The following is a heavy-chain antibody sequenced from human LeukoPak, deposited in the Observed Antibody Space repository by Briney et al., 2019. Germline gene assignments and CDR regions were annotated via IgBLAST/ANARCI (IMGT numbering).Heavy chain of an antibody. D-gene: IGHD5-18*01. J-gene: IGHJ4*02. V-gene: IGHV3-9*01. CDR1: GFTFDDYA. CDR2: ISWNSGSI. CDR3: AKDPYQHTAMVPFFDY. Sequence: GGSLRLSCAASGFTFDDYAMHWVRQAPGKGLEWVSGISWNSGSIGYADSVKGRFTISRDNAKNSLYLQMNSLRGEDTALYYCAKDPYQHTAMVPFFDYWGQGTLVTVSS.